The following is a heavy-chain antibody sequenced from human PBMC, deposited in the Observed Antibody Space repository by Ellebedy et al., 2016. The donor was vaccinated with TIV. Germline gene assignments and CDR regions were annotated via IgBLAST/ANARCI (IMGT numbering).Heavy chain of an antibody. CDR2: INRDGSDQ. CDR1: GFSFRSYW. CDR3: ASDGSYGDYRSPTHALSF. V-gene: IGHV3-7*01. D-gene: IGHD4-17*01. Sequence: GESLKISCGSSGFSFRSYWMTWVRQAPGKGLEWVANINRDGSDQYYVDSVKGRFTISRDNAKDSLYLQMNSLRADDTAVYFCASDGSYGDYRSPTHALSFWGQGTMVTVSP. J-gene: IGHJ3*01.